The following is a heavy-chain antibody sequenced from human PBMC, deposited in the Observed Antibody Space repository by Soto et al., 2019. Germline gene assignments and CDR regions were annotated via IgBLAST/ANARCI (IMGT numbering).Heavy chain of an antibody. V-gene: IGHV1-3*01. CDR3: AREGVVLWFGESFSIDY. D-gene: IGHD3-10*01. CDR2: INAGNGNT. CDR1: GGTFRDFA. Sequence: ASVKVSCKASGGTFRDFAFSWVRQAPGQGLEWMGWINAGNGNTKYSQKFQGRVTITRDTSASTAYMELSSLRSEDTAVYYCAREGVVLWFGESFSIDYWGQ. J-gene: IGHJ4*01.